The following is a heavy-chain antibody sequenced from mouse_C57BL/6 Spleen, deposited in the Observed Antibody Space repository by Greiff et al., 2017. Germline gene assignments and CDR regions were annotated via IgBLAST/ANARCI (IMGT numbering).Heavy chain of an antibody. CDR1: GYTFTDYE. D-gene: IGHD2-5*01. Sequence: QVQLKESGAELVRPGASVTLSCKASGYTFTDYEMHWVKQTPVHGLEWIGALDPETGGTAYNQKFKGKAILTADKSSSTAYMELRSLTSEDSAVYYCTRSRYSNFPWFAYWGQGTLVTVSA. CDR2: LDPETGGT. CDR3: TRSRYSNFPWFAY. V-gene: IGHV1-15*01. J-gene: IGHJ3*01.